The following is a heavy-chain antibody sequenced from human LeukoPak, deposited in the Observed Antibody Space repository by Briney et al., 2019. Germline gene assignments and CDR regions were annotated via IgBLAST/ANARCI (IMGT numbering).Heavy chain of an antibody. CDR2: ISSGGSTI. V-gene: IGHV3-11*04. CDR3: AREDGYNQRGDAFDI. J-gene: IGHJ3*02. Sequence: GGSLRLSCAASGFTFSDYYINWIRQAPGKGLEWVSYISSGGSTIYYADSVKGRFTISRDNAKNSLYLQMNSLRAEDTAVYYCAREDGYNQRGDAFDIWGQGTMVTVSS. CDR1: GFTFSDYY. D-gene: IGHD5-24*01.